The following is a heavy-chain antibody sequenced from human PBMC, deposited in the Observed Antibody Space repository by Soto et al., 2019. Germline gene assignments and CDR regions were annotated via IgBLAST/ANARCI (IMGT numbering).Heavy chain of an antibody. D-gene: IGHD5-18*01. V-gene: IGHV3-23*01. CDR2: ISGSGGST. Sequence: GGSLRLSCAASGFTFSSYAMSWVRQAPGKGLEWVSAISGSGGSTYYADSVKGRFTISRDNSKNTLYLQMNSLRAADTAVYYCASGGYSYSMALRYGMDVWGQGTTVTVSS. CDR3: ASGGYSYSMALRYGMDV. J-gene: IGHJ6*02. CDR1: GFTFSSYA.